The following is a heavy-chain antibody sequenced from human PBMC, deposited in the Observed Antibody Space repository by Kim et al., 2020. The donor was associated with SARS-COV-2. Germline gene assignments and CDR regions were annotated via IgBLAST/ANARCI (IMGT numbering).Heavy chain of an antibody. CDR2: IYDIGST. Sequence: SETLSLTCTVSGASISSDSYYWTWVRQHPGTGLEWIGYIYDIGSTLFNPSLLSRLTMSRDTSKNQFSLRLTSVPAADTAVYYCARQKNGGLDSWGQGTLGTVSS. CDR1: GASISSDSYY. D-gene: IGHD3-10*01. CDR3: ARQKNGGLDS. V-gene: IGHV4-31*03. J-gene: IGHJ4*02.